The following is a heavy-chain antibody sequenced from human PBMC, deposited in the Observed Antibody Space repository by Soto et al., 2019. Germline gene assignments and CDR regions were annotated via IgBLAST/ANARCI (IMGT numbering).Heavy chain of an antibody. CDR3: ARELGVGMEAY. J-gene: IGHJ6*04. V-gene: IGHV1-18*01. D-gene: IGHD6-13*01. Sequence: RLEWMGWISAYKGNTKYAQKLQGRVTMTTDTSTSTAYMELRSLRSDDTAVYYGARELGVGMEAYRGNGTPVTVTS. CDR2: ISAYKGNT.